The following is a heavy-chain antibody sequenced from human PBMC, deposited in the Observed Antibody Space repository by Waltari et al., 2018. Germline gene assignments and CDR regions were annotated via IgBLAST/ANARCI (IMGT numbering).Heavy chain of an antibody. V-gene: IGHV1-24*01. CDR1: GYILPEFS. Sequence: QGQVVQSGAEVKKPGASVKVPCKFSGYILPEFSIHWVRQAPGKGLECMGGFDPEDGKRIYAQKFQGRVTMTEDTSTDTAYMELSSLRSDDTAVYYCATDSRGGNDGFDIWGQGTRVTVSS. CDR3: ATDSRGGNDGFDI. CDR2: FDPEDGKR. D-gene: IGHD1-1*01. J-gene: IGHJ3*02.